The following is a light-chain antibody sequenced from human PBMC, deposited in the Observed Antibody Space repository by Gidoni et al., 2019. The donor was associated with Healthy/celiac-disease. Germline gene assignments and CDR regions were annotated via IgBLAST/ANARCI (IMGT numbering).Light chain of an antibody. CDR1: QSVSSY. CDR3: RRSGNWPLT. CDR2: YAS. V-gene: IGKV3-11*01. J-gene: IGKJ2*01. Sequence: EIVLTQSPATLSLSPGERATLSCRASQSVSSYLAWYQKKPGQAPRLLIYYASNRATGIPARFRDRGSGTDFTITISSLEPEDFAVNYCRRSGNWPLTFGKGTKLEIK.